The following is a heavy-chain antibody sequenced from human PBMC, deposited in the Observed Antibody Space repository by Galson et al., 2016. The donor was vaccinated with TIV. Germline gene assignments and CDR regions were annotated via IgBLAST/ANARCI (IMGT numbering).Heavy chain of an antibody. D-gene: IGHD2-15*01. V-gene: IGHV3-66*02. J-gene: IGHJ6*02. CDR3: ARERRCCGNNCYRCYYYGRVV. Sequence: SLRLSCAASGFTFSDNFMTWVRQAPGRGLEWVSLISAGGTTSYADSVQGRFTVSRDGSVNTLYPQMSSLRPEDTAVYYCARERRCCGNNCYRCYYYGRVVWGQGTTVTVS. CDR2: ISAGGTT. CDR1: GFTFSDNF.